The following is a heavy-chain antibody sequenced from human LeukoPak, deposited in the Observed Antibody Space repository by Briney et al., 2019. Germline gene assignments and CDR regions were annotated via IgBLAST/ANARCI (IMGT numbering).Heavy chain of an antibody. CDR1: GGSFSGYY. J-gene: IGHJ4*01. D-gene: IGHD7-27*01. V-gene: IGHV4-34*01. Sequence: SETLSLTCAVYGGSFSGYYWSWIRQPPGKGLEWIGEINHSGSTNYNPSLKSRVTMSVDTSKNQFSLKLSSVTAADTAVYYCARDPHLTGVDYWGQGTLVTVSS. CDR2: INHSGST. CDR3: ARDPHLTGVDY.